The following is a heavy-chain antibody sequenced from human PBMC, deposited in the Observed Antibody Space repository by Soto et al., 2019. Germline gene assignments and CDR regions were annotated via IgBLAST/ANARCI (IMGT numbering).Heavy chain of an antibody. CDR2: IYYSGST. J-gene: IGHJ4*02. V-gene: IGHV4-59*08. D-gene: IGHD2-15*01. CDR1: GGSINCYY. Sequence: SETLSLTCTVSGGSINCYYWSWLRQPPGKGLEWIGSIYYSGSTYYNPSLKSRVTISVDTSKNQFSLRLSSVTAADTAVYYCARHYCSGGSCYYFDQWGQGTLVTVSS. CDR3: ARHYCSGGSCYYFDQ.